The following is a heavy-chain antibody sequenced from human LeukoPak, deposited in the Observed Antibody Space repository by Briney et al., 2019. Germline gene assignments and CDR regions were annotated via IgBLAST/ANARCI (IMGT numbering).Heavy chain of an antibody. J-gene: IGHJ4*02. Sequence: PSETLSLTCTVSGGSINSSNYYWGWIRQPPGKGLEWIGSISYSGSTYYNPSLKGRVTISVDTSKSQFSLKLSSVTAADTAVYYCARRERTYFFDYWGQGTLVTVSS. CDR3: ARRERTYFFDY. CDR2: ISYSGST. CDR1: GGSINSSNYY. D-gene: IGHD1-1*01. V-gene: IGHV4-39*01.